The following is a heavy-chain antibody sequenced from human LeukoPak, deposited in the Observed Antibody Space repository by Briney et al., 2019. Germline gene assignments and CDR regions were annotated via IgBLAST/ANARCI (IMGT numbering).Heavy chain of an antibody. CDR1: GYSFTSYW. V-gene: IGHV5-10-1*01. CDR3: ARHGRSDYSPDY. CDR2: IDPSDSYT. Sequence: GESLKISCKGSGYSFTSYWISWVRQMPGKGLEWMGRIDPSDSYTNYSPSFQGHVTISADKSISTAYLQWSRLKASDTAMYYCARHGRSDYSPDYWGQGTLVTVSS. D-gene: IGHD4-17*01. J-gene: IGHJ4*02.